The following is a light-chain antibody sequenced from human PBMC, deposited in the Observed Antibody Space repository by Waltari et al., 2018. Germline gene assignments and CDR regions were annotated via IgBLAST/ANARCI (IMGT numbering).Light chain of an antibody. J-gene: IGLJ3*02. Sequence: QSVLTQPPSVSGTPGQRVTIPCSGISSNIGSHYVYWYRQLPGTAPELLIYRDYQRRAGVPERFSGSKSGTSASVAISGLRAGDEAAYFCATWDDRVSDPWVFCGGTKLTVL. CDR3: ATWDDRVSDPWV. CDR2: RDY. CDR1: SSNIGSHY. V-gene: IGLV1-47*01.